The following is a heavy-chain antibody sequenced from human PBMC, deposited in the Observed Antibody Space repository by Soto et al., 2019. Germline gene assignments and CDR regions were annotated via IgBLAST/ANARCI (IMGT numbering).Heavy chain of an antibody. CDR3: TVFISATAENLVAY. J-gene: IGHJ4*02. Sequence: EVQLVVSGGGLVQPGGSLKLSCAASGFTFSGSAMHWVRQASGKGLEWVGRIRSKANSYATAYAASVTGRFTISRDDSKNTAYLQMNSLKTEDTAVYYCTVFISATAENLVAYWGQGTLVTVSS. CDR2: IRSKANSYAT. CDR1: GFTFSGSA. V-gene: IGHV3-73*01. D-gene: IGHD6-13*01.